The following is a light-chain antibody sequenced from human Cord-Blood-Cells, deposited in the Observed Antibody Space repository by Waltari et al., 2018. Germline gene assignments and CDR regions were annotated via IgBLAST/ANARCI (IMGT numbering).Light chain of an antibody. V-gene: IGLV2-23*03. CDR3: CSYAGSSTFVV. CDR2: EGS. CDR1: SSDVGSYNL. J-gene: IGLJ2*01. Sequence: QSALTQHASVSGSPGQSITISCTGTSSDVGSYNLVSWYQQHPGKAPKLMMYEGSKRPSGVSNRFSGSKSGNTASLTISGLQAEDEADYYCCSYAGSSTFVVFGGGTKLTVL.